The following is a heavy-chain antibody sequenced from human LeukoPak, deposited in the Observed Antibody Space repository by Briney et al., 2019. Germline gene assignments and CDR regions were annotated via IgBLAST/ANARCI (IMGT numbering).Heavy chain of an antibody. CDR1: GGSFSGYY. D-gene: IGHD6-19*01. CDR2: IYHSGST. CDR3: ARQGKYSSGWTNYYYYMDV. Sequence: SETLSLTCAVYGGSFSGYYWSWIRQPPGKGLEWIGSIYHSGSTNYNPSLKSRVTISVDTSKNQFSLKLSSVTAADTAVYYCARQGKYSSGWTNYYYYMDVWGKGTTVTISS. J-gene: IGHJ6*03. V-gene: IGHV4-34*01.